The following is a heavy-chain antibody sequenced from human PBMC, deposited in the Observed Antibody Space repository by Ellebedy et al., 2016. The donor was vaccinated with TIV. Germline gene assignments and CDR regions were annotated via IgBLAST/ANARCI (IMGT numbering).Heavy chain of an antibody. J-gene: IGHJ4*02. D-gene: IGHD3-3*01. CDR2: IYYTGST. CDR3: AREFRYDFWRGPLDH. CDR1: LGSISSHY. Sequence: SETLSLTXTVSLGSISSHYWTWIRQPPGKGLEWIGNIYYTGSTSYSPSLTGRVTISIDTPKNQFSLKVTSVTAADTAVYYCAREFRYDFWRGPLDHWGQGTTATVSS. V-gene: IGHV4-59*11.